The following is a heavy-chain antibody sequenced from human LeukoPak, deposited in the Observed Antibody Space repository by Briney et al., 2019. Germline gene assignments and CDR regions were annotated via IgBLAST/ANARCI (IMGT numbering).Heavy chain of an antibody. CDR1: GFTFSSYW. D-gene: IGHD3-10*02. CDR3: AELGITMIGGV. J-gene: IGHJ6*04. CDR2: ISSSGSTI. V-gene: IGHV3-48*04. Sequence: PGGSLRLSCGASGFTFSSYWMHWVRQAPGKGLEWVSYISSSGSTIYYADSVKGRFTISRDNAKNSLYLQMNSLRAEDTAVYYCAELGITMIGGVWGKGTTVTISS.